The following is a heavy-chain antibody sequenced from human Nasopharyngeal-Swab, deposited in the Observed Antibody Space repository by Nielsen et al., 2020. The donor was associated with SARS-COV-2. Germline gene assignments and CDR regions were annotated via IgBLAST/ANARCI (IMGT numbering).Heavy chain of an antibody. CDR2: ISSSSSDI. V-gene: IGHV3-21*01. D-gene: IGHD2-15*01. J-gene: IGHJ6*02. CDR1: GFRDYS. Sequence: GESLKISCVDSGFRDYSMTWVRQAPGKGLEWVSSISSSSSDIYYADSVKGRFTISRDSAKNSLYLQMNNLRAEDTAVYYCARGYCSSGSCYAKHYGMDVWGQGATVTVSS. CDR3: ARGYCSSGSCYAKHYGMDV.